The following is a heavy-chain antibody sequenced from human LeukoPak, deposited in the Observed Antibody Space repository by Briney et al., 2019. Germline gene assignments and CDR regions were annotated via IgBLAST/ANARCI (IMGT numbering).Heavy chain of an antibody. D-gene: IGHD6-19*01. V-gene: IGHV3-48*04. CDR1: GFTFSSYN. CDR2: ISSSGSTI. J-gene: IGHJ4*02. CDR3: ARGKQWLVGQFDY. Sequence: GGSLRLSCAASGFTFSSYNMNWVRQTPGKGLEWVSYISSSGSTIYYADSVKGRFTISRDNAKNSLYLQMNSLRAEDTAVYYCARGKQWLVGQFDYWGQGTLVTVSS.